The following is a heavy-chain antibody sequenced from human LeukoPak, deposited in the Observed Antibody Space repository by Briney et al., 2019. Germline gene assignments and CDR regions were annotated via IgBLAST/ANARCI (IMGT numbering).Heavy chain of an antibody. CDR1: GYSFTSHW. CDR2: IYPGDSDT. D-gene: IGHD4-11*01. CDR3: ARPPTTTLTTAPYCFDY. J-gene: IGHJ4*02. V-gene: IGHV5-51*01. Sequence: RGESLKISCKGSGYSFTSHWIGWVRQMPGKGLEWMGVIYPGDSDTRYSPSFQGQVTISADKSINTAYLQWSSLKASDTAMYYCARPPTTTLTTAPYCFDYWGQGTLVIVSS.